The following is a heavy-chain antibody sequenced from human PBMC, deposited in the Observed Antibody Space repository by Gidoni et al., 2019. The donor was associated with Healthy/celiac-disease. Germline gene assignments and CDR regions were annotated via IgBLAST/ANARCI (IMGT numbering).Heavy chain of an antibody. Sequence: QVQLLQYGAEAKKPSSSVTVSCKASGGTFSSSTIRGVRQAPGQGLEWMGRIIPILGIANYAQKFQVRFTITADKSTSTAYMELSSLRSEDTAVYYCVVGEQQPFDYWGQGTLVTVSS. V-gene: IGHV1-69*02. CDR1: GGTFSSST. CDR2: IIPILGIA. J-gene: IGHJ4*02. CDR3: VVGEQQPFDY. D-gene: IGHD6-13*01.